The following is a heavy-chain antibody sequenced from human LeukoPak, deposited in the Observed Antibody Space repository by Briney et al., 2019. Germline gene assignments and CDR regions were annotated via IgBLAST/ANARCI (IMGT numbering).Heavy chain of an antibody. CDR1: GFTFSGSA. CDR3: TRRIIER. V-gene: IGHV3-73*01. CDR2: IRSKANSYAT. J-gene: IGHJ5*02. Sequence: GGSLRLSCAASGFTFSGSAMHWVRQASVKGLEWVGRIRSKANSYATAYAASVKGRFTISRDDSKNTAYLQMNSLKTEDTAVYHCTRRIIERWGQGTLVTVSS.